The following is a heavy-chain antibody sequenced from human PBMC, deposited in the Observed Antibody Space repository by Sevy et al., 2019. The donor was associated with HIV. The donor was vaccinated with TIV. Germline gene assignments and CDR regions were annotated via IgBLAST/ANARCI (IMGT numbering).Heavy chain of an antibody. CDR1: GYTFTSYA. V-gene: IGHV1-3*01. CDR2: INAGNGNT. Sequence: ASVKVSCKASGYTFTSYAMHWVRQAPGQRLEWMGWINAGNGNTKYSQKFQGRVTITRDTSASTAYMELSSLRSEDTAVYYCARDGYSGYDLSPHGFDYWGQGTLVTVSS. CDR3: ARDGYSGYDLSPHGFDY. J-gene: IGHJ4*02. D-gene: IGHD5-12*01.